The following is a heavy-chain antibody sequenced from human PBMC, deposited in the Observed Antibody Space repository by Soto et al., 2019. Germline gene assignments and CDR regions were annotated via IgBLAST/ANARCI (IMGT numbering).Heavy chain of an antibody. CDR3: ARAVRITMVRGVIKGAFDY. Sequence: QVQLVQSGAEVKKPGASVKVSCKASGYTFTSYGISWVRQAPGQGLEWMGWISAYNGNTNYAQKLQGRVTMTTDTSTSTAYMELSSLRSDDTAVYYCARAVRITMVRGVIKGAFDYWGQGTLVTVSS. J-gene: IGHJ4*02. CDR1: GYTFTSYG. V-gene: IGHV1-18*01. CDR2: ISAYNGNT. D-gene: IGHD3-10*01.